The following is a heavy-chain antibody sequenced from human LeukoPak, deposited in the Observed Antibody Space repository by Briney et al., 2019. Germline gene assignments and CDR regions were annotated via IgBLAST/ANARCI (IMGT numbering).Heavy chain of an antibody. CDR2: IIPILGIA. CDR3: ARDLYSGHEGNAFDI. D-gene: IGHD5-12*01. J-gene: IGHJ3*02. Sequence: GASVKVSCKASGGTFSSYAITWVRQALGQGLEWMGRIIPILGIANYAQKFQGRVTIIADKSTSTAYMELSSLRSEDTAVYYCARDLYSGHEGNAFDIWGQGTMVTVSS. V-gene: IGHV1-69*04. CDR1: GGTFSSYA.